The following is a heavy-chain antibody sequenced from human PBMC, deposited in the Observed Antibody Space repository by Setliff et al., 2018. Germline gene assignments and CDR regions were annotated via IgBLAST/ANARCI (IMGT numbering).Heavy chain of an antibody. CDR2: SRNKGNSYST. CDR3: AREDVLRHTAFDY. D-gene: IGHD5-18*01. Sequence: GGSLRLSCAASGFTFSDHYMDWVRQAPGKGLEWVGRSRNKGNSYSTEYAASVKGRFTISRDDSKNSLYLQMNGLRAEDTALYYCAREDVLRHTAFDYWGQGTLVTVSS. CDR1: GFTFSDHY. V-gene: IGHV3-72*01. J-gene: IGHJ4*02.